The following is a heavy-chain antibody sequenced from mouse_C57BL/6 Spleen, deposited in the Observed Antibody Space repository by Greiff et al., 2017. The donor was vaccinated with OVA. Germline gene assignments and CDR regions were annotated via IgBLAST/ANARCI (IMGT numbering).Heavy chain of an antibody. CDR2: IYPGSGGT. CDR1: GYTFSSYW. CDR3: AREYYYAEGDWYCDV. D-gene: IGHD1-1*01. J-gene: IGHJ1*03. Sequence: VQLMESGAELVKPGASVKISCKASGYTFSSYWMNWVKQRPGKGLEWIGEIYPGSGGTNYNEKFKSKATLTVDKSSSTAYMQLSSLTSEDSAVYLCAREYYYAEGDWYCDVWGTGTMVTVSS. V-gene: IGHV1-82*01.